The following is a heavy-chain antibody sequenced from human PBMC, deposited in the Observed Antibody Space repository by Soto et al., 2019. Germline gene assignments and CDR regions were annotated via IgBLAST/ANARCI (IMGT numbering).Heavy chain of an antibody. D-gene: IGHD6-13*01. CDR1: GGSISSYY. J-gene: IGHJ5*02. Sequence: SETLSLTCTVSGGSISSYYWSWIRQPPGKGLEWIGYIYYSGSTNYNPSLKSRVTISVDTSKNQFSLKLSSVTAADTAVYYCARAGRGGIAAAGTVNWFDPWGQGTLVTVS. V-gene: IGHV4-59*01. CDR2: IYYSGST. CDR3: ARAGRGGIAAAGTVNWFDP.